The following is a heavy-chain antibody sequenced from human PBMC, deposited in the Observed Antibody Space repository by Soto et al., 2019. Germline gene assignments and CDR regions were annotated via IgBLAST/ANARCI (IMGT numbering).Heavy chain of an antibody. CDR1: GYTFTDYA. V-gene: IGHV1-3*01. J-gene: IGHJ4*02. CDR2: INAGNGNT. CDR3: ARESEDLTSNFDY. Sequence: GASVKVSCKASGYTFTDYAIQWVRQAPGQRLEWMGWINAGNGNTKYSQKFQGRVTITRDTSASTAYIELSSLRSEDTAVYYCARESEDLTSNFDYWGQGTLVTVSS.